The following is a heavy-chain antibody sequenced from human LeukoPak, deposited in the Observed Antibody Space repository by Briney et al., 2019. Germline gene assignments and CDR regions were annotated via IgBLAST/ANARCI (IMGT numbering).Heavy chain of an antibody. CDR1: GFTFSSYS. CDR2: ISSSSSYI. J-gene: IGHJ4*02. CDR3: ARDQGSWSPFDY. V-gene: IGHV3-21*01. D-gene: IGHD6-13*01. Sequence: PGGPLRLSCAASGFTFSSYSMNWVRQAPGKGLEWVSSISSSSSYIYYADSVKGRFTISRDNAKNSLYLQMNSLRAEDTAVYYCARDQGSWSPFDYWGQGTLVTVSS.